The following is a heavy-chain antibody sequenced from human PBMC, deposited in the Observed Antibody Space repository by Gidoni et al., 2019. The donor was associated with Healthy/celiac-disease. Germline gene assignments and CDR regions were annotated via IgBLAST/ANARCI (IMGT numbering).Heavy chain of an antibody. D-gene: IGHD4-17*01. CDR3: ARVPATVTPYYFDY. CDR1: GFPFSSYS. Sequence: EVQLVESGGGLVKPGGSMSLSVAASGFPFSSYSMNWVRQAPGKGLEWVSSISSSSSYIYYADSVKGRFTISRDNAKNSLYLQMNSLRAEDTAVYYCARVPATVTPYYFDYWGQGTLVTVSS. CDR2: ISSSSSYI. J-gene: IGHJ4*02. V-gene: IGHV3-21*01.